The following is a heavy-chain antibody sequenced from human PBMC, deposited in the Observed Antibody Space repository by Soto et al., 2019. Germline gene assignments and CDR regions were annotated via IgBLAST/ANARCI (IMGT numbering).Heavy chain of an antibody. V-gene: IGHV1-3*01. CDR1: GYTFTSYA. CDR2: INAGNGNT. D-gene: IGHD2-15*01. Sequence: ASVKVSCKASGYTFTSYAMHWVRQAPGQRLEWMGWINAGNGNTKCSQKFQGRVTITRDTSASTAYMELSSPRSEDTAVYYCARDHTYCSGGSCYLNNWFDPWGQGTRVTVSS. J-gene: IGHJ5*02. CDR3: ARDHTYCSGGSCYLNNWFDP.